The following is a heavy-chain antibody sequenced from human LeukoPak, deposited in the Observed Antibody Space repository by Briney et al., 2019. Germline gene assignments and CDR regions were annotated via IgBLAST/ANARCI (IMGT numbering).Heavy chain of an antibody. D-gene: IGHD2-2*01. CDR2: IYYSGST. CDR1: GGSISSSSYY. Sequence: SETLSLTCTVSGGSISSSSYYWGWIRQPPGKGLEWIGSIYYSGSTYYNPSLKSRVTISVDTSKNQFSLKLNSVTAADTAVYYCARGRYCSNTSKSCYFDYWGQGALVTVSS. J-gene: IGHJ4*02. V-gene: IGHV4-39*07. CDR3: ARGRYCSNTSKSCYFDY.